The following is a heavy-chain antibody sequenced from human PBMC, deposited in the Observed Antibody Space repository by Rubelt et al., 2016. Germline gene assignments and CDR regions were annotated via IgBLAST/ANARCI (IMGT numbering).Heavy chain of an antibody. CDR3: ARHHSFWGDYSFWFDP. Sequence: QVQLQQWGAGLLKPSETLSLTCAVYGGSFSGYYWSWIRQPPGKGLEWIGEINHIGSTNYNPSLKIGVTLSVDTAKSQFSRKRSLVTAADTAVYYCARHHSFWGDYSFWFDPWGPGTLVTVSS. CDR1: GGSFSGYY. J-gene: IGHJ5*02. CDR2: INHIGST. V-gene: IGHV4-34*01. D-gene: IGHD3-3*01.